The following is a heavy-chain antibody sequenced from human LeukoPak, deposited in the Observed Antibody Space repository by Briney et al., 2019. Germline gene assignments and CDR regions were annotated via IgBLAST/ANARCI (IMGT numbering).Heavy chain of an antibody. CDR1: GGSFSGYY. Sequence: SETLSLTCAVYGGSFSGYYWSWIRQPPGKGLEWIGEINHSGSTNYSPSLKSRVTISVDTSKNQFSLKLSSVTAADTAVYYCARLPTVEYYYGSGGDYWGQGTLVTVSS. CDR3: ARLPTVEYYYGSGGDY. V-gene: IGHV4-34*01. D-gene: IGHD3-10*01. J-gene: IGHJ4*02. CDR2: INHSGST.